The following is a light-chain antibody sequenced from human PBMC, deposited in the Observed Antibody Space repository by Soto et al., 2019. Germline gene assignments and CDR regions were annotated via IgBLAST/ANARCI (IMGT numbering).Light chain of an antibody. CDR3: QQYGSSHWT. CDR1: QSVSSNF. CDR2: GAS. Sequence: EIVLTQSPGTLSLSPGERATLSCRASQSVSSNFLAWYQQKPGQAPRLLIYGASGRATGIPDRFSGSGSGTDFTLTISRLEPEDFSVYYCQQYGSSHWTFGQGTRVEIK. V-gene: IGKV3-20*01. J-gene: IGKJ1*01.